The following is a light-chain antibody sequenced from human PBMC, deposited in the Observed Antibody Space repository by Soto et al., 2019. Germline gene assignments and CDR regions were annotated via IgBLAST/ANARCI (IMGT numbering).Light chain of an antibody. CDR1: VLPKRY. Sequence: SYELTQPPSVSVSPGQTARITCSGDVLPKRYAYWYQQRSGQAHVLVIYDDSKRPSGIPEKFSGSNSGTMATLTISGAQVEDEADYYCYSTDNSADYRGVFGGGTKLTVL. CDR2: DDS. CDR3: YSTDNSADYRGV. J-gene: IGLJ2*01. V-gene: IGLV3-10*01.